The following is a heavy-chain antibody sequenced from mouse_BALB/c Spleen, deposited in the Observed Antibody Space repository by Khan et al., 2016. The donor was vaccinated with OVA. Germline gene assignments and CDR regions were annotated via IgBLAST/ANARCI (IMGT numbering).Heavy chain of an antibody. CDR3: ARVYGGDFDY. V-gene: IGHV3-2*02. CDR1: GYSITSDYA. Sequence: VELVESGPGLVKPSQSLSPTCTVTGYSITSDYAWNWIRQFPGNKLEWMGFISYSGNTKYNPSLKSRFSITRDTSKNQFFLQLNSVTTEDTATYYCARVYGGDFDYWGQGTSLTVSS. D-gene: IGHD1-1*01. CDR2: ISYSGNT. J-gene: IGHJ2*02.